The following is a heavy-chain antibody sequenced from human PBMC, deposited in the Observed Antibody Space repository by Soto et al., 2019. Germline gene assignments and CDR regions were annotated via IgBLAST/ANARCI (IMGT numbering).Heavy chain of an antibody. J-gene: IGHJ5*02. CDR3: ASLRVITIFSNWFDP. CDR2: IYYSGST. V-gene: IGHV4-39*01. D-gene: IGHD3-3*01. Sequence: SETLSLTCTVSGGSIXSSSYYWGWIRQPPGKGLEWIGSIYYSGSTYYNPSLKSRVTISVDTSKNQFSLKLSSVTAADTAVYYCASLRVITIFSNWFDPWGQGTLVTVSS. CDR1: GGSIXSSSYY.